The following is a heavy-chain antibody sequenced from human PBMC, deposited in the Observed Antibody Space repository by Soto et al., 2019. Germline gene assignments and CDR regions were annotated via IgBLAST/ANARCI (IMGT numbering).Heavy chain of an antibody. CDR2: ICPGGNT. D-gene: IGHD2-21*01. Sequence: SETLSLTCAVSGGSISSGHYPWTWIRQPPGKGLEWFEYICPGGNTYYSPSLKSRVTIALDTSKSLVSLRLNSVTAADTAVYYCARLAGVAISPWGQGTLVTVSS. J-gene: IGHJ4*02. CDR1: GGSISSGHYP. V-gene: IGHV4-30-2*01. CDR3: ARLAGVAISP.